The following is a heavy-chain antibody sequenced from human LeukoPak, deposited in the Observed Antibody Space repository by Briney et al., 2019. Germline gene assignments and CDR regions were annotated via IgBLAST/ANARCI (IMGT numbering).Heavy chain of an antibody. D-gene: IGHD3-16*01. Sequence: GGSLRLSCAASGFTFSDYYMSWIRQAPGKGLEWVSYISSSGSTIYYADSVKGRFTISRDNAKNSLYLQMNSLRAEDTAVYYCARDAMITFGANWFGPWGQGTLVTVSS. V-gene: IGHV3-11*04. J-gene: IGHJ5*02. CDR1: GFTFSDYY. CDR3: ARDAMITFGANWFGP. CDR2: ISSSGSTI.